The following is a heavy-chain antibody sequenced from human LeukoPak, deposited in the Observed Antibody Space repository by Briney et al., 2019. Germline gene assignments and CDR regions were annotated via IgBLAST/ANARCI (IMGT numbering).Heavy chain of an antibody. CDR2: IKEDGSAK. V-gene: IGHV3-7*05. J-gene: IGHJ4*02. CDR3: ARDTGYNTFDY. D-gene: IGHD5-24*01. CDR1: GFTFSSYA. Sequence: PGGSLRLSCAASGFTFSSYAMSWVRQAPGKGLEWVANIKEDGSAKYYVDSVKGRFTISRDNAKNSQYLQMNSLRAEDTAVYYCARDTGYNTFDYWGQGTLVTVSS.